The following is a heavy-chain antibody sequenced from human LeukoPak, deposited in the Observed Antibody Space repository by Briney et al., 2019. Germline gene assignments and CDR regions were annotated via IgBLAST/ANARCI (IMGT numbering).Heavy chain of an antibody. J-gene: IGHJ5*02. CDR1: GFTFSSYA. V-gene: IGHV3-64*04. CDR3: AKDPEKEVPAAYNWFDP. Sequence: GGSLRLSCAASGFTFSSYAMHWVRQAPGKGLEYVSAISSNGGSTYYADSVKGRFTISRDNSKNTLYLQMNSLRAEDTAVYYCAKDPEKEVPAAYNWFDPWGQGTLVTVSS. CDR2: ISSNGGST. D-gene: IGHD2-2*01.